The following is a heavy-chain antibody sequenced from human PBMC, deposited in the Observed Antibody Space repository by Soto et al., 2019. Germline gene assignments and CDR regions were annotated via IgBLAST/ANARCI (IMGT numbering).Heavy chain of an antibody. J-gene: IGHJ4*02. Sequence: PGGSLRLSCAASGFTFSSYGMHWVRQAPGKGLEWVAVISYDGSNKYYADSVKGRFTISRDNSKNTLYLQMNSLRAEDTAVYYCATPADSSGFFFDYWGQGTLVTVSS. V-gene: IGHV3-30*03. CDR3: ATPADSSGFFFDY. CDR1: GFTFSSYG. D-gene: IGHD3-22*01. CDR2: ISYDGSNK.